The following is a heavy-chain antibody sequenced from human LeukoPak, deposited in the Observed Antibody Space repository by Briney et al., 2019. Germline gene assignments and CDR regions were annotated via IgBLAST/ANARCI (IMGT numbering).Heavy chain of an antibody. CDR3: ATIAVAGMNREGMDV. D-gene: IGHD6-19*01. CDR1: GGSISSYY. CDR2: IYTSGST. Sequence: SETLSLTCTVSGGSISSYYWSWIRQPAGKGLEWIGRIYTSGSTNYNPSLKSRVTISVDTSKNQFSLKLSSVTAADTAVYYCATIAVAGMNREGMDVWGQGTTVTVSS. V-gene: IGHV4-4*07. J-gene: IGHJ6*02.